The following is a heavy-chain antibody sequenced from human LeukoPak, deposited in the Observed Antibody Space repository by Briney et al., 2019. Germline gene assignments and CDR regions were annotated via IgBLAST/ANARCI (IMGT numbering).Heavy chain of an antibody. CDR3: ARHPDTAIDSYYFDY. J-gene: IGHJ4*02. Sequence: SETLSLTCTVSGGSISSYYWSWIRQPPGKGLEWIGYIYYSGSTNYNPSLKSRVTISVDTSKNQFSLKLSSVTAADTAVYYCARHPDTAIDSYYFDYWGQGTLVTVSS. V-gene: IGHV4-59*08. CDR1: GGSISSYY. CDR2: IYYSGST. D-gene: IGHD5-18*01.